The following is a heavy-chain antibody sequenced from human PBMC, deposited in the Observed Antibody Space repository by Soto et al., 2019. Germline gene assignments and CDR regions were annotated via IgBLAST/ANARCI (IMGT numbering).Heavy chain of an antibody. Sequence: PGGSLRLSCAASGFTFSSYAMHWVRQAPGKGLEWVAVISYDGSNKYYADPVKGRFTISRDNSKNTLYLQMNSLRAEDTAVYYCARDLDAGYCSSTSCYRRGGEFDYWGQGTLVTVSS. CDR2: ISYDGSNK. V-gene: IGHV3-30-3*01. J-gene: IGHJ4*02. CDR3: ARDLDAGYCSSTSCYRRGGEFDY. CDR1: GFTFSSYA. D-gene: IGHD2-2*01.